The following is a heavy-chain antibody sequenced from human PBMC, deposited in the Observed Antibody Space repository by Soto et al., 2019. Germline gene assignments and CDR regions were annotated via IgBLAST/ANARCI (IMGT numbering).Heavy chain of an antibody. CDR3: ARRGGAAAGSYNWFDP. CDR2: IYYSGST. J-gene: IGHJ5*02. Sequence: SETLSLTCSVSGGSISSSDYFWGWIRQPPGKGLEWIGSIYYSGSTYYNPSLKSRVTISVDTSKNQFSLKLSSVTAADTAVYYCARRGGAAAGSYNWFDPWGQGTLVTVSS. D-gene: IGHD6-13*01. V-gene: IGHV4-39*07. CDR1: GGSISSSDYF.